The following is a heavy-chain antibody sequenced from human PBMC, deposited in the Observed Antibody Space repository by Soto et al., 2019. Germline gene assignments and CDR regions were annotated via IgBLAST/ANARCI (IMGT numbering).Heavy chain of an antibody. CDR1: GFTFDDYA. CDR3: AKGVIAAAGLYYYGMDV. J-gene: IGHJ6*02. CDR2: ISWNSGSI. D-gene: IGHD6-13*01. V-gene: IGHV3-9*01. Sequence: EVQLVESGGGLVQPGRSLRLSCAASGFTFDDYAMHWVRQAPGKGLEWGSGISWNSGSIGYADSVKGRFTISRDNAKNSLYLQMNSLRAEDTALYYCAKGVIAAAGLYYYGMDVWGQGTTVTVSS.